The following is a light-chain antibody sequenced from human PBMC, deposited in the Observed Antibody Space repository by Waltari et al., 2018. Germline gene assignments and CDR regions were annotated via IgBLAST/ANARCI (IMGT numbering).Light chain of an antibody. V-gene: IGLV3-21*02. Sequence: SYVVTQPPSVSVAPGQTARITCGGNKIGSKRVHWYQQRPGQAPLLVVYDNSDRPSGISERLSGSNFANTATLSINRVEAGDEADYYCQVWDDSSDQGVFGGGTKLTVL. CDR1: KIGSKR. CDR3: QVWDDSSDQGV. J-gene: IGLJ2*01. CDR2: DNS.